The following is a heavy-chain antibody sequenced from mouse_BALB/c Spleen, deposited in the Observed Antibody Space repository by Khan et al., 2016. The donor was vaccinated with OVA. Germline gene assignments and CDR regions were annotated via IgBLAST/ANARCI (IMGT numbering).Heavy chain of an antibody. CDR1: GYTFTSYW. V-gene: IGHV1-76*01. D-gene: IGHD3-2*02. J-gene: IGHJ2*01. CDR3: AREEALYYFDY. Sequence: QVQLKQSGAELVRPGASVKLSCKTSGYTFTSYWIHWVKQRPGQGLEWIARIYPGTNNTYYNEQLKDKATLTADKSSSTAYMQLSSLKSEDSAVYFCAREEALYYFDYWGQGTTLTVSS. CDR2: IYPGTNNT.